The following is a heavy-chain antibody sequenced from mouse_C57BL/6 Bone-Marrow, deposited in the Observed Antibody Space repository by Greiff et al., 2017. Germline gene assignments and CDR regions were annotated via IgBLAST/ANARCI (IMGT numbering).Heavy chain of an antibody. CDR2: ISYDGSN. CDR3: ASPGLDY. J-gene: IGHJ2*01. CDR1: GYSITSGYY. Sequence: VQLKESGPGLVKPSQSLSLTCSVTGYSITSGYYWNWIRQFPGNKLEWMGYISYDGSNNYNPSLKNPISITSDTSKNQFFLKLNSVTTEDTATYYCASPGLDYWGQGTTLTVSS. V-gene: IGHV3-6*01.